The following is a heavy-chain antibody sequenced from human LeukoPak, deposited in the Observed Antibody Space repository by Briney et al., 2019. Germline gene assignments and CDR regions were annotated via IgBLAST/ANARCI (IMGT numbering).Heavy chain of an antibody. Sequence: GESLKISCKGSGYSFTTYWIAWVRQMPGKGLEWMGIIYPGDSDTRYSPSFQGQVTISADKSISTAFLQWSSLKASDTAMYYCARPDGSGSSVDHFDYWGQGTLVTVSS. D-gene: IGHD3-10*01. CDR3: ARPDGSGSSVDHFDY. CDR2: IYPGDSDT. J-gene: IGHJ4*02. V-gene: IGHV5-51*01. CDR1: GYSFTTYW.